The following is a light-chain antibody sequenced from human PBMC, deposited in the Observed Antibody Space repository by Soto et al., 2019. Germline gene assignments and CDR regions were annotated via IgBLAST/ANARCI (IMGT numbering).Light chain of an antibody. J-gene: IGLJ3*02. V-gene: IGLV2-23*01. CDR3: CSYAGRGVL. CDR1: SNDVGTYNL. Sequence: QSALTQPASVSGSPGQSITISCTGTSNDVGTYNLVSWYQQNPGKTPKLMIYEDTKRPSGVSKRFSGSKSGNTAALTIAGLQGEDEADYYCCSYAGRGVLFGGGTKLTVL. CDR2: EDT.